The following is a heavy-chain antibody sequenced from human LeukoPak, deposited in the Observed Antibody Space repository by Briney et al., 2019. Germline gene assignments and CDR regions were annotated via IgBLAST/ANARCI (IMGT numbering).Heavy chain of an antibody. CDR3: AKTYSRESGYDFFFHY. D-gene: IGHD5-12*01. CDR1: GFSFSNYG. CDR2: ISYDGKNI. V-gene: IGHV3-33*06. J-gene: IGHJ4*02. Sequence: GGSLRLSCAASGFSFSNYGFHWVRQAPGKGLDWVSAISYDGKNIHYADSVKCRFTISSDNSRNTVYLQMNSLRVEDTAVYYCAKTYSRESGYDFFFHYWGQGTRLTVSP.